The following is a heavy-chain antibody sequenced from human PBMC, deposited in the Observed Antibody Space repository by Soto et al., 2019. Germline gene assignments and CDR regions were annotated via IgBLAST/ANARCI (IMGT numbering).Heavy chain of an antibody. Sequence: SVKVSCKASGGTFSSYSISWVRQAPGQGLEWMGRIIPILGIANYAQKFQGRVTITADKSTSTAYMELSSPRSEDTAVYYCARDGYSSSWYYYGMDVWGQGTTVTVSS. CDR2: IIPILGIA. D-gene: IGHD6-13*01. V-gene: IGHV1-69*04. CDR3: ARDGYSSSWYYYGMDV. J-gene: IGHJ6*02. CDR1: GGTFSSYS.